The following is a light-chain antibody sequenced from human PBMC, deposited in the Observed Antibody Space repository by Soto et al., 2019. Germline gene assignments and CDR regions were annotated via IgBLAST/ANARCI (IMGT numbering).Light chain of an antibody. Sequence: QSVLTQPPSASGTPGQIVTVSCSGSTSDIGTNGVNWFQHLPGTAPRLLIYTNNQRPSGVPDRFSGSNSGTSASLAISGLQSEDEATYYCATWHDSFYVFGTGTKLTVL. CDR2: TNN. J-gene: IGLJ1*01. V-gene: IGLV1-44*01. CDR3: ATWHDSFYV. CDR1: TSDIGTNG.